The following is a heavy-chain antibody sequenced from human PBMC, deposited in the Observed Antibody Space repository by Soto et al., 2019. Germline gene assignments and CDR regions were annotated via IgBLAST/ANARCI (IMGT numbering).Heavy chain of an antibody. V-gene: IGHV4-4*02. CDR1: GGSISSSNW. CDR2: IYHSGST. Sequence: QVQLQESGPGLVKPSGTLSLTCAVSGGSISSSNWWSWVRQPPGKGLEWIGEIYHSGSTNYNPSLKRRVTISVDKSKNQFSLKLSSVTAADTAVYYCASTYYYDSSGYYSLGDWGQGTLVTVSS. J-gene: IGHJ4*02. D-gene: IGHD3-22*01. CDR3: ASTYYYDSSGYYSLGD.